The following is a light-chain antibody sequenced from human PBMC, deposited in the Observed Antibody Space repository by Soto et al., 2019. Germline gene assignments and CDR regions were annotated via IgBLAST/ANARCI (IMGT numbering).Light chain of an antibody. CDR2: GAS. CDR1: QSVTSDF. Sequence: EIVLTQSPGTLSLSPGERATLSCRASQSVTSDFLAWYQQKPGQAPRLLIYGASTRAGGVADRFSGSGSGTDFTLTITRLEPEDFAVYYCQQYGRSSLMFTFGQGTKLGV. V-gene: IGKV3-20*01. J-gene: IGKJ2*01. CDR3: QQYGRSSLMFT.